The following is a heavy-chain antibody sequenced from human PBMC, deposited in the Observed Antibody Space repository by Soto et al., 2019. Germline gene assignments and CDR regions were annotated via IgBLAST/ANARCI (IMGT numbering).Heavy chain of an antibody. D-gene: IGHD6-13*01. CDR1: GFTFSSYG. J-gene: IGHJ4*02. V-gene: IGHV3-33*01. CDR3: ARDLVDSSSWPYYFDY. CDR2: IWYDGSNK. Sequence: HPGGSLRLSCAASGFTFSSYGMHWVRQAPGKGLEWVAVIWYDGSNKYYADSVKGRFTISRDNSKNTLYLQMNSLRAEDTAVYYCARDLVDSSSWPYYFDYWGQGTLVTVSS.